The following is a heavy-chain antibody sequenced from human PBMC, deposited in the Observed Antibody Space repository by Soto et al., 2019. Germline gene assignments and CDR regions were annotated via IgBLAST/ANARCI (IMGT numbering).Heavy chain of an antibody. V-gene: IGHV3-15*01. CDR3: TSLTSIYYCSSITCYALGY. CDR2: IKSKTDGGTT. J-gene: IGHJ4*02. CDR1: GFTFSNTW. Sequence: EVQLVESGGGLVKPGGSLRLSCAASGFTFSNTWMSWVRQAPGKGLEWVGRIKSKTDGGTTDYAAPVKGRFAISRDDSKNTLDLQMNSLKNEYTGVYYCTSLTSIYYCSSITCYALGYWGQGTLVTVSS. D-gene: IGHD2-2*01.